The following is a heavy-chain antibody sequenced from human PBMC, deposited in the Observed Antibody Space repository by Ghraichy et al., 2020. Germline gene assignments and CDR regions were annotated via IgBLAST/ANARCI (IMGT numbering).Heavy chain of an antibody. D-gene: IGHD3-10*01. Sequence: SETLSLTCTVSGGSISSSSYYWGWIRQPPGKGLEWIGSIYYSGSTYYNPSLKSRVTISVDTSKNQFSLKLSSVTAADTAVYYCASLLRIWFGELSYYYGMDVWGQGTTVTVSS. CDR1: GGSISSSSYY. CDR3: ASLLRIWFGELSYYYGMDV. V-gene: IGHV4-39*01. J-gene: IGHJ6*02. CDR2: IYYSGST.